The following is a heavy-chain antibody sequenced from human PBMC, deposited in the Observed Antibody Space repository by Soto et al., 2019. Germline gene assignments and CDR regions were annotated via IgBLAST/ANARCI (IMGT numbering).Heavy chain of an antibody. CDR1: GNSISTTNW. V-gene: IGHV4-4*02. CDR3: ARDVGFHYDGSPSGQFDF. D-gene: IGHD3-22*01. J-gene: IGHJ4*02. Sequence: QVELQKSGPGLVKPSGTLSLTCAVFGNSISTTNWWSWVRQSPGKGLEWIGEIYHSGSSNYNPSLKSRVTISLDKSKNQFYLKVTSVTAADTAVYYCARDVGFHYDGSPSGQFDFWGQGTLVIVSS. CDR2: IYHSGSS.